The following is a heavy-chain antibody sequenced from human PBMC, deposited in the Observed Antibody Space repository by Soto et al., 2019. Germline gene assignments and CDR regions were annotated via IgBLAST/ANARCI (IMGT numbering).Heavy chain of an antibody. V-gene: IGHV1-18*01. CDR2: ISTYSGDT. D-gene: IGHD5-12*01. J-gene: IGHJ5*02. CDR3: ARHHGPTTSENWFDP. Sequence: QVHLVQSGVEVKTPGASVKVSCQASGYTFFTYDISWVRQAPGQGVAWMGWISTYSGDTKYAQKFQGRVTMPTDTSTTTAYLELRSLRSDDTAVYYCARHHGPTTSENWFDPWGQGTLVTVSS. CDR1: GYTFFTYD.